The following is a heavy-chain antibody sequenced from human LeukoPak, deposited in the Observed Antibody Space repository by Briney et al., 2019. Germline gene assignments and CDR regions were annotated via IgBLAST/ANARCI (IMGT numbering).Heavy chain of an antibody. V-gene: IGHV1-18*01. Sequence: ASVNVSCKAAPHTLTSYGITWVRQAPGQGLEWMGWISAYNGNTNYAQKLQGRVTMTTDTSTSTAYMELRSLRSDDTAVYYCARDGYSSGWYEYYYYYMDVWGKGTTVTVSS. CDR3: ARDGYSSGWYEYYYYYMDV. CDR1: PHTLTSYG. J-gene: IGHJ6*03. D-gene: IGHD6-19*01. CDR2: ISAYNGNT.